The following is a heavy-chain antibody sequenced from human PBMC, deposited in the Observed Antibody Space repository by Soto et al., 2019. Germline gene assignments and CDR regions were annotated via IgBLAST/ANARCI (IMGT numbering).Heavy chain of an antibody. CDR2: IYYSGST. CDR1: GGSISSYY. D-gene: IGHD5-18*01. V-gene: IGHV4-59*01. J-gene: IGHJ5*02. CDR3: ARGYNIQEDWFDP. Sequence: SETLSLTCTVSGGSISSYYWSWIRQPPGKGLEWIGYIYYSGSTNYNPSLKSRVTISVDTSKNQFSLKLSSVTAADTAVYYCARGYNIQEDWFDPWSQGTLVTVSS.